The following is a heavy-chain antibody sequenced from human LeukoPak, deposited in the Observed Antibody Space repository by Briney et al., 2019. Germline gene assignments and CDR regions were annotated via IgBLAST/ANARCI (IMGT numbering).Heavy chain of an antibody. CDR2: IYTSGST. Sequence: SQTLSLTCTVSGGSISSGSYYWSWIRQPAGKGLVWIGRIYTSGSTNYNPSLKSRVTISVDTSKNQFSLKLSSVTAADTAVYYCARLSGSYSDFDYWGQGTLVIVSS. CDR3: ARLSGSYSDFDY. J-gene: IGHJ4*02. CDR1: GGSISSGSYY. V-gene: IGHV4-61*02. D-gene: IGHD1-26*01.